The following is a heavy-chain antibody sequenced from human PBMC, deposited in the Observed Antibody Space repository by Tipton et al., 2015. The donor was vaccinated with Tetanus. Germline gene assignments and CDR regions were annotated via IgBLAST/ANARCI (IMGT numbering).Heavy chain of an antibody. CDR3: ARAYDFWSGHLDF. Sequence: TLSLTCAVSGGSFSSGGYSWNWIRQPPGKGLEWVGYIYHNGRTNYSPSLKSRVTISIDRSRNQFSLKLSSVAAADTAVYYCARAYDFWSGHLDFWGQGTLVTVSS. CDR2: IYHNGRT. CDR1: GGSFSSGGYS. J-gene: IGHJ4*02. D-gene: IGHD3-3*01. V-gene: IGHV4-30-2*01.